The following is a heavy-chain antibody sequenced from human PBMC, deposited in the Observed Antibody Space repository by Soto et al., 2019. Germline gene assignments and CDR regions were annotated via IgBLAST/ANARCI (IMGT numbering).Heavy chain of an antibody. Sequence: QVQLVQSGAEVKKPGSSVKVSCKASGGTFSSYAISWARQAPGQGLEWMGGIIPIFGTANYAQKFQGRVTITADESTSTAYMELSSLRSEDTAVYYCARGGRAGTFYYSYGRDVWGQGTTVTVSS. CDR2: IIPIFGTA. CDR3: ARGGRAGTFYYSYGRDV. V-gene: IGHV1-69*12. J-gene: IGHJ6*02. CDR1: GGTFSSYA. D-gene: IGHD3-16*01.